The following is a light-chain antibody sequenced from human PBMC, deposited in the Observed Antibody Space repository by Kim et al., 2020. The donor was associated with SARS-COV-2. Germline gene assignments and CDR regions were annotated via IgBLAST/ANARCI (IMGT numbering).Light chain of an antibody. CDR1: QSVYNDY. CDR2: EAS. CDR3: QQYGSSWT. J-gene: IGKJ1*01. V-gene: IGKV3-20*01. Sequence: EIVLTQSPGTLCLSPGDRATLSCRASQSVYNDYLAWYQQKPGQAPRLLIHEASIRATGIPDRFSGSGSGTDFTLTIRRLQPEDFAVYYCQQYGSSWTFGQGTKVDIK.